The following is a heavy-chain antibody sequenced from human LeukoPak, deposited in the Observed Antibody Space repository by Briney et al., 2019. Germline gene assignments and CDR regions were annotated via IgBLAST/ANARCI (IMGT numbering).Heavy chain of an antibody. Sequence: SETLSLTCTVSGGSISSYYWGWIRQPPGKGLEWIGSIYYSGSTYYNPSLKSRVTISVDTSKNQFSLKLSSVTAADTAVYYCARHVGSTYYDFWSGSNFDYRGQGTLVTVSS. D-gene: IGHD3-3*01. CDR3: ARHVGSTYYDFWSGSNFDY. CDR2: IYYSGST. CDR1: GGSISSYY. V-gene: IGHV4-39*01. J-gene: IGHJ4*02.